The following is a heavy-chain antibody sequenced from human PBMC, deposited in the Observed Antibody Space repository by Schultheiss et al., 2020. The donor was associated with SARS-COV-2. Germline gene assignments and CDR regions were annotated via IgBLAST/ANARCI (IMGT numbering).Heavy chain of an antibody. D-gene: IGHD5-24*01. J-gene: IGHJ4*02. Sequence: GASLKISCAASGFTFSSYSMNWVRQAPGKGLEWVSSISSSSSYIYYADSVKGRFTISRVNAKNSLYLQMNSLRVEDTAVYYCARTALMATYSFEDYWDQGALVTVSS. CDR1: GFTFSSYS. CDR2: ISSSSSYI. V-gene: IGHV3-21*01. CDR3: ARTALMATYSFEDY.